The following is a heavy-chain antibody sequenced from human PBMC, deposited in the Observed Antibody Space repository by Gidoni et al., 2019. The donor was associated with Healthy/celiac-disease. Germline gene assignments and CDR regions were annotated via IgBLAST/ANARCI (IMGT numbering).Heavy chain of an antibody. CDR2: IYYSGGT. Sequence: QLQLQESGPGLVKPSETLSLTCTVSGGSISISSYYWGWIRQPPGKGLEWIGSIYYSGGTYYNPSLNSRVTISVDTSKNQFSLKLSSVTAADTAVYYCARLRTYSGYVDYWGQGTLVTVSS. D-gene: IGHD5-12*01. CDR3: ARLRTYSGYVDY. J-gene: IGHJ4*02. CDR1: GGSISISSYY. V-gene: IGHV4-39*01.